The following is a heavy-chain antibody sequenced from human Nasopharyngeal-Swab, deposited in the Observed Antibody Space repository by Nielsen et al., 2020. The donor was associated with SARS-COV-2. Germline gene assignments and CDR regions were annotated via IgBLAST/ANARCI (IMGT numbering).Heavy chain of an antibody. V-gene: IGHV1-8*01. D-gene: IGHD3-10*01. CDR1: GYTLSRND. CDR2: ISPNSGFT. J-gene: IGHJ1*01. Sequence: ASVKVSCKSSGYTLSRNDINWVRQATGQGLEWMGWISPNSGFTGYAEKFEGRVTMTRNIATSTVYLELTSLGFEDTAVYYCARGLGAPSSVWHWGPGSQVTVSS. CDR3: ARGLGAPSSVWH.